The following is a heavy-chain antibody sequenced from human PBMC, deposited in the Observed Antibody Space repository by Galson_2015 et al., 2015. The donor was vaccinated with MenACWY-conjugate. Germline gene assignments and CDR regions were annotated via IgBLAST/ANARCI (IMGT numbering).Heavy chain of an antibody. J-gene: IGHJ3*02. V-gene: IGHV1-3*01. CDR2: INAGNGNT. D-gene: IGHD4-17*01. CDR1: GYTFTSYA. Sequence: SVKVSCKASGYTFTSYAMHWVRQAPGQRLEWMGRINAGNGNTKYSQKFQGRVTITRDTSASTAYMELSSLRSEDTAVYYCARVYGDYAFRAFDIWGQGTMVTVSS. CDR3: ARVYGDYAFRAFDI.